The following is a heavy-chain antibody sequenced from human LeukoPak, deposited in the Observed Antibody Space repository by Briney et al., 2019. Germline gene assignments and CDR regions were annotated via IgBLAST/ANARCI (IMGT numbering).Heavy chain of an antibody. V-gene: IGHV3-23*01. J-gene: IGHJ4*02. Sequence: GGSLRLSCAASGFTFRNYGMNWVRQAPGKGLEWLSGISPRGGGTYYADSVKGRFTISRDDSKNTLSLQMNSLTVEDTTVYYCARDLAWGAFDYWGQGTLVTVSS. CDR1: GFTFRNYG. D-gene: IGHD7-27*01. CDR3: ARDLAWGAFDY. CDR2: ISPRGGGT.